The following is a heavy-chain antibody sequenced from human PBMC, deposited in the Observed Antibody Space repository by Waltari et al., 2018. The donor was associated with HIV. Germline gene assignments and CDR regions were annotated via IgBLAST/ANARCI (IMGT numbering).Heavy chain of an antibody. D-gene: IGHD2-2*01. CDR3: ANSQRYCSSTSCYPNWFDP. CDR2: IYYSGST. J-gene: IGHJ5*02. Sequence: QLQLQESGPGLVKPSETLSLTCTVSGGSISSSSYYWGWIRQPPGKWLEWIGSIYYSGSTYYNPSLKSRVTISVDTSKNQFSLKLSSVTAADTAVYYCANSQRYCSSTSCYPNWFDPWGQGTLVTVSS. CDR1: GGSISSSSYY. V-gene: IGHV4-39*07.